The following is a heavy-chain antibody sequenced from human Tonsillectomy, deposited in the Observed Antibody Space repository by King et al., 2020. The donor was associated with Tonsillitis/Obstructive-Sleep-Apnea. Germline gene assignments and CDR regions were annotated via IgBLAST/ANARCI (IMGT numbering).Heavy chain of an antibody. CDR2: INHSGST. CDR1: GGSFSGYY. Sequence: VQLQQWGAGLLKPSETLSLTCAVYGGSFSGYYWSWIRQPPGKGLEWIGEINHSGSTNYNPSLKSRVTISVDTSKNQFSLKLSSVTAADTAVYYCASLQATDVIAAGDTDAFDIWGQGTMVTVSS. CDR3: ASLQATDVIAAGDTDAFDI. V-gene: IGHV4-34*01. D-gene: IGHD6-13*01. J-gene: IGHJ3*02.